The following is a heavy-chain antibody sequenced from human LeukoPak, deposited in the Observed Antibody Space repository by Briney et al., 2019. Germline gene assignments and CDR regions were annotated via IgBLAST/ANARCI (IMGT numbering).Heavy chain of an antibody. D-gene: IGHD3-22*01. Sequence: PSETLSLTCAVSGYSISSGYYWGWIRQPPGKGLEWIGSIYHSGSTYYNPSLKSRVTISVDTSKNQLSLKLSSVTAADTAVYYCARLGDYYDSSGYYYFDYRGQGTLVTVSS. CDR1: GYSISSGYY. CDR3: ARLGDYYDSSGYYYFDY. V-gene: IGHV4-38-2*01. CDR2: IYHSGST. J-gene: IGHJ4*02.